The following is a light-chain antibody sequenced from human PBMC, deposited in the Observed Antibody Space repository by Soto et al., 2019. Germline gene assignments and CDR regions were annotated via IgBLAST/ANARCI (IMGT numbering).Light chain of an antibody. CDR1: QSVSSN. Sequence: EIVMTQGPATLSVSPGERATLSCRASQSVSSNLAWYQQKPGQAPRFVIYGASTRETGIPARFSGSGAGTAFTLTISRLEPEDFSVYYCQQYGSSMWTFGQGTKVDI. J-gene: IGKJ1*01. V-gene: IGKV3-15*01. CDR2: GAS. CDR3: QQYGSSMWT.